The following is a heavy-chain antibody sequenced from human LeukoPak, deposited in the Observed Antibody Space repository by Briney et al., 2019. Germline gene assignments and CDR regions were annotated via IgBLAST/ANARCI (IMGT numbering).Heavy chain of an antibody. CDR3: AKFYDILTGYFDH. Sequence: GGSLRLSCAASGFTFTTYAMGWVRQSPGKGLEWVSSISGGGGGTYYAEVVKGRFTISRDNSKNTLYLQMNSLRAEDTAVYYCAKFYDILTGYFDHWGQGTLVTVSS. V-gene: IGHV3-23*01. CDR1: GFTFTTYA. J-gene: IGHJ4*02. D-gene: IGHD3-9*01. CDR2: ISGGGGGT.